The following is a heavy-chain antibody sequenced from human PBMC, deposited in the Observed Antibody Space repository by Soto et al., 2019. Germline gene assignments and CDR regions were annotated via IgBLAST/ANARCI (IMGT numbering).Heavy chain of an antibody. V-gene: IGHV1-69*01. J-gene: IGHJ6*02. D-gene: IGHD3-22*01. CDR1: GGTFSRYS. CDR2: IVPIFGTR. CDR3: ARPYEGGYSSNHHYYYALDV. Sequence: QVQLVQYGAEVKKPWSSVKVSCKISGGTFSRYSISWVRQAPGQGLEWMGGIVPIFGTRNYAQKFQDRVTIPMDESATTAHMKLSNLRSEDTAIYSCARPYEGGYSSNHHYYYALDVWGQGTAVTVSS.